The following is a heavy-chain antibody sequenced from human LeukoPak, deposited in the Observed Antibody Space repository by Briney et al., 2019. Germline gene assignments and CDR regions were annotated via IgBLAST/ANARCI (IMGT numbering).Heavy chain of an antibody. CDR3: TRENWHLDY. Sequence: GSLRLSCAASGFTFSTFWMHWVRQAPGKGLVWVSRINHDGSSTNYADSVKGRFTISRDNAKNTLYLQMNSLRAEDTAVYYCTRENWHLDYWGQGNLVTVSS. J-gene: IGHJ4*02. CDR2: INHDGSST. CDR1: GFTFSTFW. V-gene: IGHV3-74*01.